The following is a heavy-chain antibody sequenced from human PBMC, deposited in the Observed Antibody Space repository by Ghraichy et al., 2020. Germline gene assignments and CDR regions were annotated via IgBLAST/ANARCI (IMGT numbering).Heavy chain of an antibody. V-gene: IGHV5-51*01. D-gene: IGHD4-23*01. CDR3: ARQDGKAQYYFDS. Sequence: GESLNISCQGSGYTFSNYWIAWVRQMPGKGLEWMGIIYPSDSDTRYSPSFQGQVTISADKSISTAYLQWSSLKASDTAIYYCARQDGKAQYYFDSWGQGTLVTVSS. CDR1: GYTFSNYW. CDR2: IYPSDSDT. J-gene: IGHJ4*02.